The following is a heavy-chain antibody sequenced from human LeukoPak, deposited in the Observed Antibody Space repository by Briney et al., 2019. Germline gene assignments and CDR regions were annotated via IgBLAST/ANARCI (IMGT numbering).Heavy chain of an antibody. D-gene: IGHD6-19*01. V-gene: IGHV3-43*01. J-gene: IGHJ3*01. Sequence: GGSLRLSCAVSGFTFHDYPMHWVRQPPGKGLEWVSLIRWDGGEIHYADSLKGRFTISRDNSKNSLFLQMNSLGIEDTALYYCAKATSSGWGYAFDVWGRGTMVTASA. CDR1: GFTFHDYP. CDR2: IRWDGGEI. CDR3: AKATSSGWGYAFDV.